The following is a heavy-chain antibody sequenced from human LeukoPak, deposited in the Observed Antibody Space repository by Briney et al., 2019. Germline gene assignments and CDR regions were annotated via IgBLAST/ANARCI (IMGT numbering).Heavy chain of an antibody. CDR1: GGTFSSYA. D-gene: IGHD3-22*01. CDR3: ARDLGDYYDSSGYSYGY. V-gene: IGHV1-69*04. CDR2: IIPIFGIA. Sequence: SVKVSCKASGGTFSSYAISWVRQAPGQGLEWMGRIIPIFGIANYAQKFQGRVTITADKSTSTAYMELSSLGSEDTAVYYCARDLGDYYDSSGYSYGYWGQGTLVTVSS. J-gene: IGHJ4*02.